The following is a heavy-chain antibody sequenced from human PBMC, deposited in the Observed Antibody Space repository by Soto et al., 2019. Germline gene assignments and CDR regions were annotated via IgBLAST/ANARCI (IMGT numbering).Heavy chain of an antibody. Sequence: TSETLSLTCAVSGGSISSGGYSWSWIRQPPGKGLEWIGYIYHSGSTYYNPSLKSRVTISVDRSKNQFSLKLSSVTAADTAVYYCARSRCSGGSCYPYYYYGMDVWGQGTKVTVSS. CDR3: ARSRCSGGSCYPYYYYGMDV. J-gene: IGHJ6*02. V-gene: IGHV4-30-2*01. D-gene: IGHD2-15*01. CDR1: GGSISSGGYS. CDR2: IYHSGST.